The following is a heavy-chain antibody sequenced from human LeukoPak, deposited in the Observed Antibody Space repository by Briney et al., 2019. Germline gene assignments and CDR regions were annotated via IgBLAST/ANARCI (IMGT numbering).Heavy chain of an antibody. D-gene: IGHD3-10*01. CDR2: IIPIFGTA. CDR1: GGTFSSYA. V-gene: IGHV1-69*13. J-gene: IGHJ4*02. CDR3: ARGTVRGVIIKAPFDY. Sequence: SVKVSCKASGGTFSSYAISWVRQAPGQGLEWMGGIIPIFGTANYAQKFQGRVTITADESTSTAYMELSSLRSEDTAVYYCARGTVRGVIIKAPFDYWGQGTLVTVSS.